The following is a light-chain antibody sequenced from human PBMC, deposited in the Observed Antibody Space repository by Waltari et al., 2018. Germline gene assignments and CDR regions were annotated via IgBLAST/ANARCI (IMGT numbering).Light chain of an antibody. Sequence: DIVMTQTPLSLSVTPGQPASISCKSSQSLLHSYGKTYLYWYLQKPGQSPQLLIYEVSCRFSGVPDRFSGSGSGTDFTLKISRVEAEDVGVYYCMQGIHLRTFGQGTKVEIK. CDR1: QSLLHSYGKTY. CDR3: MQGIHLRT. J-gene: IGKJ1*01. V-gene: IGKV2-29*02. CDR2: EVS.